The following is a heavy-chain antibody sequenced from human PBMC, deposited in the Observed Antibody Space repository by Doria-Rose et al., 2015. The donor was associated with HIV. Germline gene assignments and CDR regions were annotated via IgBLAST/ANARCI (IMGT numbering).Heavy chain of an antibody. D-gene: IGHD2-21*02. CDR1: GFTFSNYW. Sequence: SGGGVVQSGGSLSLSCAASGFTFSNYWMHWVRQVPGKGLVWVSRINSDGSSTSYADSVKGRFTISRDNAKNTLFLQMNSLRAEDTAVYYCASERLLFTSGPEWGQGTLVTVSS. J-gene: IGHJ4*02. CDR2: INSDGSST. V-gene: IGHV3-74*01. CDR3: ASERLLFTSGPE.